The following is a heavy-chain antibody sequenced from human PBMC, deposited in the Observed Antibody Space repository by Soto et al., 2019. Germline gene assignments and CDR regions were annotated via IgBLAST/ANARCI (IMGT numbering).Heavy chain of an antibody. CDR1: GYTFTSYY. J-gene: IGHJ6*02. CDR3: ARQARYCTNGVCSAYGMDV. D-gene: IGHD2-8*01. CDR2: INPSGGST. V-gene: IGHV1-46*01. Sequence: QVQLVQSGAEVKKPGASVKVSCKASGYTFTSYYMHWVRQAPGQGLEWMGIINPSGGSTSYAQKCQSRVTMGTDTSKSTVYIELSSLRSEYTAVYYCARQARYCTNGVCSAYGMDVWGQGTTVTVSS.